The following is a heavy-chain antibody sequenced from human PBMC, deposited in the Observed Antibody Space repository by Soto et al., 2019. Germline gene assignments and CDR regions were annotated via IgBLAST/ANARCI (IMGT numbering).Heavy chain of an antibody. CDR3: ARAYSSGYYFRLDP. V-gene: IGHV4-34*01. CDR2: INHSGST. J-gene: IGHJ5*02. CDR1: GGSFSGYD. D-gene: IGHD3-22*01. Sequence: QVQLQQWGAGLLKPSETLSLTCAVYGGSFSGYDWSWVRQPPGKGLEWIGEINHSGSTNYNPSLKSRVTISVDTSKNQFSLKLSSVTAADTAVYYCARAYSSGYYFRLDPWGQGTLVTVSS.